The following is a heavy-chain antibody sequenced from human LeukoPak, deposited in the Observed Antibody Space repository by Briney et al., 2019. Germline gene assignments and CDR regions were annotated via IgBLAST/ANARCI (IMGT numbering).Heavy chain of an antibody. Sequence: GGSLRLSCVASGLPIGDFAMHWVRQAPGKGLEWVSLISGDGVSTFYADSVKGRFSISRDDSKNSLSLEMNSLRTEDTAMYYCARESGKFDYWGQGTRVAVSS. V-gene: IGHV3-43*02. J-gene: IGHJ4*02. CDR2: ISGDGVST. CDR3: ARESGKFDY. CDR1: GLPIGDFA.